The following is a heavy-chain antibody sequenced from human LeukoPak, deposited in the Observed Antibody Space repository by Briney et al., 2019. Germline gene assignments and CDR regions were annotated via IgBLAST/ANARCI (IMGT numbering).Heavy chain of an antibody. CDR3: ARPMDRSFFAFDI. Sequence: NRGESLKISCKGSGYTFTRYWIGWVRQMPGKGLEWMGIIYPGDSDIRYSPSFQGQVTISVDKSISTAYLQWSSLKASDTAMYYCARPMDRSFFAFDIWGQGTMVTVSS. CDR2: IYPGDSDI. V-gene: IGHV5-51*01. J-gene: IGHJ3*02. D-gene: IGHD1-14*01. CDR1: GYTFTRYW.